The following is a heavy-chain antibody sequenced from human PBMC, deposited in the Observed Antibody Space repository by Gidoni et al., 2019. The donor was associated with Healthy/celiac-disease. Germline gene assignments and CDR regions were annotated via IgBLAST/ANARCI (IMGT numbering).Heavy chain of an antibody. CDR1: GFPFSSYG. V-gene: IGHV3-33*01. Sequence: QVPLVESGAGVVQPGRSLRLSCAASGFPFSSYGMDWVRQAPGKGLEWVAVIWYDGSNKYYADSVKGRFTISRDNSKNTLYLQMNSLRAEDTAVYYCARGGIAVAGIDYWGQGTLVTVSS. D-gene: IGHD6-19*01. J-gene: IGHJ4*02. CDR2: IWYDGSNK. CDR3: ARGGIAVAGIDY.